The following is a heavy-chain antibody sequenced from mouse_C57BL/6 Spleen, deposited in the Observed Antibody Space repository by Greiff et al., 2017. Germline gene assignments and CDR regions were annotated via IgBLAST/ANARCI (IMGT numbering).Heavy chain of an antibody. V-gene: IGHV1-80*01. Sequence: QVQLQQSGAELVKPGASVKISCKASGYAFSSYWMNWVKQRPGKGLEWIGQIYPGDGDTNYNGKFKGKATLTADKSSSTAYMQLSSLTSEDSAVYFCARGYDYDSHYYAMDYWGQGTSVTVSS. CDR1: GYAFSSYW. D-gene: IGHD2-4*01. J-gene: IGHJ4*01. CDR2: IYPGDGDT. CDR3: ARGYDYDSHYYAMDY.